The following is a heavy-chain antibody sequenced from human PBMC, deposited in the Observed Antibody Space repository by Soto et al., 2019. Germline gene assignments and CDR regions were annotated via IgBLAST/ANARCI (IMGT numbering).Heavy chain of an antibody. CDR1: GGSISSHY. CDR3: ARDGREASGIDV. Sequence: QVQLEESGPGLVKPSETLSLTCTVSGGSISSHYWSWVRQAPGKGLEWIGCIYYRGNTFYNPSLKSRATISVDTSNNQFSLKLDSVTPADTAVYYCARDGREASGIDVWGQGTAVTVSS. D-gene: IGHD1-26*01. V-gene: IGHV4-59*11. J-gene: IGHJ6*02. CDR2: IYYRGNT.